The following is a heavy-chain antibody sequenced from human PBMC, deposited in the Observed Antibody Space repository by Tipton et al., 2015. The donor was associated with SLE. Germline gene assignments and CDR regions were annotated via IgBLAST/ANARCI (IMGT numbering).Heavy chain of an antibody. J-gene: IGHJ1*01. D-gene: IGHD3-22*01. CDR2: IYHSGST. V-gene: IGHV4-39*01. Sequence: TLSLTCTVSSGSISRSSYYWGWIRQPPGKGLEWIGSIYHSGSTYYNPSLKSRVTISVDTSKNQFSLKLTSVTAADTAVYYCATNTYYYDSSGYYYHQWGQGTLVTVSS. CDR1: SGSISRSSYY. CDR3: ATNTYYYDSSGYYYHQ.